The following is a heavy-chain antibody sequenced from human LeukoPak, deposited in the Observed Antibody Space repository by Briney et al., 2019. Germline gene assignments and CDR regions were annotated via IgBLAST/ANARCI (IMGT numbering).Heavy chain of an antibody. V-gene: IGHV3-69-1*01. D-gene: IGHD1-1*01. CDR3: ARDHNYAFDN. J-gene: IGHJ4*02. CDR2: ISGSGNT. Sequence: GGSLRLSCVVSGFTLSNYGMTWVRRAPGKGLEWVAGISGSGNTKYADSVKGRFTISGDNAKNSLYLQMNSLRVEDTAVYYCARDHNYAFDNWGQGTLVTVSS. CDR1: GFTLSNYG.